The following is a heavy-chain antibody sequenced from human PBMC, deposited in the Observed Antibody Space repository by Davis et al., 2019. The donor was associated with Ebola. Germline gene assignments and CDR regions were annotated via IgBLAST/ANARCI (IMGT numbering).Heavy chain of an antibody. J-gene: IGHJ4*02. D-gene: IGHD3-3*01. V-gene: IGHV3-11*06. CDR2: MSGDHLYS. CDR3: ACTIFGVVSNFDY. CDR1: GFTFSNYA. Sequence: GESLKISCAASGFTFSNYAMTWIRQAPGKGLEWVSYMSGDHLYSNYADSVGGRLTISRDDAKNSLYLKMNSLRDEDTAVYYCACTIFGVVSNFDYWGQGTLVTVSS.